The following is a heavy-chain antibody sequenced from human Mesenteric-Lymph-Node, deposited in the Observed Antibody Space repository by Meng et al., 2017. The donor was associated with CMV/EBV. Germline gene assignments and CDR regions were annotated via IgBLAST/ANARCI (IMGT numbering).Heavy chain of an antibody. CDR3: ANLDY. J-gene: IGHJ4*02. V-gene: IGHV3-74*03. CDR1: GFSFRNYW. CDR2: ISSDGMNA. Sequence: GESLKISCAVSGFSFRNYWMHWVRQAPGKGLEWVSRISSDGMNAAYADSVKGRFTISRDNAKNTLYLQMNSLRAEDTAVYYCANLDYWGQGTLVTVSS. D-gene: IGHD1-14*01.